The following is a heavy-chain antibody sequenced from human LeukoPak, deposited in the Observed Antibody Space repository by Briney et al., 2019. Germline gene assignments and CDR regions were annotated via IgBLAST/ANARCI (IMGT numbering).Heavy chain of an antibody. Sequence: SETLSLTCTVSGGSISSSSYYWGWIRQPPGKGLEWIGSFYHSGSTYYNPSLKSRVTISVDTSKNQFSLKLSSVTAADTAVYYCARSRWYSWSYSLFDHWGQGTLVTVSS. CDR3: ARSRWYSWSYSLFDH. V-gene: IGHV4-39*07. CDR2: FYHSGST. CDR1: GGSISSSSYY. D-gene: IGHD1-26*01. J-gene: IGHJ4*02.